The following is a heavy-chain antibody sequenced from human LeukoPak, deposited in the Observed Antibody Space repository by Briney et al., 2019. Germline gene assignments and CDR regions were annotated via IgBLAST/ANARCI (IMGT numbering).Heavy chain of an antibody. CDR1: GGSISSGGYS. CDR2: IYHSGST. Sequence: SQTLSLTCAVSGGSISSGGYSWSWIRQPPGKGLEWIGYIYHSGSTYYNPSLKSRVTMSVDTSKNQFSLKLSSVTAADTAVYYCARSGYSYGSDYWGQGTLVTVSS. V-gene: IGHV4-30-2*01. J-gene: IGHJ4*02. D-gene: IGHD5-18*01. CDR3: ARSGYSYGSDY.